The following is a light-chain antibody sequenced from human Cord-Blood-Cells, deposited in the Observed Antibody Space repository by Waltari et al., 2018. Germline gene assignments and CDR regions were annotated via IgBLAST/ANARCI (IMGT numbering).Light chain of an antibody. Sequence: QSALTQPRSVSGSPGQSVTISCTGTSSDVGGYNYVSWYQQHPGKAPKLMIYGVSKRPSGGPERFSGSKSGNTASLTISGLQAEEEADYYCCSYAGSYTWVFGGGTKLTVL. CDR1: SSDVGGYNY. J-gene: IGLJ3*02. CDR3: CSYAGSYTWV. V-gene: IGLV2-11*01. CDR2: GVS.